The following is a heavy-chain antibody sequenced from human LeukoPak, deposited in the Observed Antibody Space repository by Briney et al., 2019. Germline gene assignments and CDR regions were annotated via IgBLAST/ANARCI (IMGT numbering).Heavy chain of an antibody. CDR1: GFTFSTHS. V-gene: IGHV3-23*01. J-gene: IGHJ6*02. CDR2: ISSSGANA. D-gene: IGHD1-26*01. CDR3: AKDVRVGGGGMDV. Sequence: GGSLRLSCAASGFTFSTHSMHWVRQAPGKGLEWVSLISSSGANAYYADSVRGRFTISGDKSKNTVSLQMNSLRGEDTALYYCAKDVRVGGGGMDVWGQGTPVTVSS.